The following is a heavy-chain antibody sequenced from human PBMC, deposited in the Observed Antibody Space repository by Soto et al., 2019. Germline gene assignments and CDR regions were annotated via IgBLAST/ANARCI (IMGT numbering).Heavy chain of an antibody. CDR3: ARSLPPYYYDSSGYLPGPFDY. CDR2: IYPGDSDT. V-gene: IGHV5-51*01. D-gene: IGHD3-22*01. CDR1: GYSFTSYW. J-gene: IGHJ4*02. Sequence: GESLKISCKGSGYSFTSYWIGWVRQMPGKGLEWMWIIYPGDSDTRYSPSFQGQVTISADKSISTAYLQWSSLKASDTAMYYCARSLPPYYYDSSGYLPGPFDYWGQGTLDTVSS.